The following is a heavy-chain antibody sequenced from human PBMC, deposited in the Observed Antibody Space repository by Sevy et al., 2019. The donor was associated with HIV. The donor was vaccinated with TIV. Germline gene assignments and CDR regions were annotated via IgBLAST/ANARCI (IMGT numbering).Heavy chain of an antibody. J-gene: IGHJ4*02. D-gene: IGHD3-10*01. CDR3: AKQLGEVTVYYFDY. CDR1: GFTFSSYA. Sequence: GGSLRLSCAASGFTFSSYAMSWVRQAPGKGLAWVSAIRGSGGSTYYADSVKGRFTISRDNSKNTLYLQMNSLRAEDTAVYYCAKQLGEVTVYYFDYWGQGTLVTVSS. V-gene: IGHV3-23*01. CDR2: IRGSGGST.